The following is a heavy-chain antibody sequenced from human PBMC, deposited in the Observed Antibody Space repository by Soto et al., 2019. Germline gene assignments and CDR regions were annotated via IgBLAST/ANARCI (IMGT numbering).Heavy chain of an antibody. Sequence: ASVKVSCKASGYTFKIYDISWVRQATGQGLEWMGWMNPDSGDTHYAQKFQGRVSMTRDTSITTAYMELSSLISEDTAVYYCARGKLNTYDTGPWLPLGYWCPGTPVTAS. J-gene: IGHJ4*02. D-gene: IGHD3-16*01. V-gene: IGHV1-8*01. CDR1: GYTFKIYD. CDR2: MNPDSGDT. CDR3: ARGKLNTYDTGPWLPLGY.